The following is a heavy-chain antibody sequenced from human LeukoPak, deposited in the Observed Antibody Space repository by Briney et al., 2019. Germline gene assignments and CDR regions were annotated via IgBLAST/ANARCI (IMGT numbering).Heavy chain of an antibody. CDR3: AREGRFIPQRGYDILTGDDAFDI. D-gene: IGHD3-9*01. V-gene: IGHV1-2*06. CDR1: GYIFTNYY. Sequence: ASVKVSCKASGYIFTNYYLHWVRQAPGQGLEWMGRINPNSGGTNFAQKFQGRVTMTRDTSISTAYMDLSRLRSDDTAVYYCAREGRFIPQRGYDILTGDDAFDIWGQGTMVTVSS. J-gene: IGHJ3*02. CDR2: INPNSGGT.